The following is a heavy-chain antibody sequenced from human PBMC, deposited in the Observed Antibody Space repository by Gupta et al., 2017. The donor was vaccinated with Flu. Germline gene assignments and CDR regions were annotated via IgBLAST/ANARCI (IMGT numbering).Heavy chain of an antibody. D-gene: IGHD6-13*01. CDR3: ARGITYSSSWPNWFDP. Sequence: PGQGLEWMGRINPNSGGTNYAQKFQGRVTMTRDTSISTAYMELSRLRSDDTAVYYCARGITYSSSWPNWFDPWGQGTLVTVSS. J-gene: IGHJ5*02. V-gene: IGHV1-2*06. CDR2: INPNSGGT.